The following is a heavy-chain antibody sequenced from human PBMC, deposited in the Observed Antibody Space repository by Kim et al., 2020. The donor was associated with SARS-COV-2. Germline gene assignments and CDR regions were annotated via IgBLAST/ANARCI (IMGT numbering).Heavy chain of an antibody. CDR1: GFTFSSYG. J-gene: IGHJ6*02. V-gene: IGHV3-33*01. Sequence: GRSLRLSCAASGFTFSSYGMHWVRQAPGKGLEWVAVIWYDGSNKYYADSVKGRFTISRDNSKNTLYLQMNSLRAEDTAVYYCARDGRVRGTTMALYYGMGVWGQGTTVTVSS. D-gene: IGHD3-10*01. CDR3: ARDGRVRGTTMALYYGMGV. CDR2: IWYDGSNK.